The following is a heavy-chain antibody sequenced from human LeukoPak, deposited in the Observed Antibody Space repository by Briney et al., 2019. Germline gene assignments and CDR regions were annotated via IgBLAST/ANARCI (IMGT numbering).Heavy chain of an antibody. D-gene: IGHD1-14*01. Sequence: GGSLRLSCTASGLTFSTSGLNWVRQAPGKGLEWVASIGPTGSDRYHADSIKGRFTISRDNANNFLYLQMNSLRAEDTAVYYCATETNGRHYDYWGQGTLLTGSS. V-gene: IGHV3-21*06. J-gene: IGHJ4*02. CDR1: GLTFSTSG. CDR2: IGPTGSDR. CDR3: ATETNGRHYDY.